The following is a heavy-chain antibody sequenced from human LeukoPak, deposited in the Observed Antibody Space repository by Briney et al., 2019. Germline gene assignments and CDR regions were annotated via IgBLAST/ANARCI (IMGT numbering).Heavy chain of an antibody. Sequence: PSETLSLTCSVSGGSISSSNYYWGWIRNPPGKGLEWIGTIYYTGSTYYIPSLKSRVTISIDTSKNQFSLTLSSVTAADTAVYYCARHGEITRYSRYDWRFDYWGRGTLVSVSS. J-gene: IGHJ4*02. CDR2: IYYTGST. CDR1: GGSISSSNYY. D-gene: IGHD5-12*01. CDR3: ARHGEITRYSRYDWRFDY. V-gene: IGHV4-39*01.